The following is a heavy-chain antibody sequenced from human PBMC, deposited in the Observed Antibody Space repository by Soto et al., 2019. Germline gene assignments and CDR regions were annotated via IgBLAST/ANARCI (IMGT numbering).Heavy chain of an antibody. V-gene: IGHV4-59*12. J-gene: IGHJ4*02. D-gene: IGHD3-10*01. CDR3: ARDPRGYGSGPFDY. CDR1: GGSISSYY. Sequence: SETLSLTCTVSGGSISSYYWSWIRQPPGKGLEWLATIYSRGSTYYNPSLRGRVTISVDTSKNQFSLKLTSVTAADTAVYYCARDPRGYGSGPFDYWGQGTLVTVSS. CDR2: IYSRGST.